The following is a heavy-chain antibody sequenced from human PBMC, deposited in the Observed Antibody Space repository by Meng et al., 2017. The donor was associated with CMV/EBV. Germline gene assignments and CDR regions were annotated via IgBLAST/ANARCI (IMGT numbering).Heavy chain of an antibody. CDR1: GFTFSSYG. D-gene: IGHD6-19*01. Sequence: GGSLRLSCAASGFTFSSYGMHWVRQAPGKGLEWVAVIWYDGSNKYYADSVKGRFTISRDNSKNTLYLQMNSLRAEDTAVYYCAREKGWGADTTSFDYWGQGTLVTVSS. V-gene: IGHV3-33*01. CDR3: AREKGWGADTTSFDY. CDR2: IWYDGSNK. J-gene: IGHJ4*02.